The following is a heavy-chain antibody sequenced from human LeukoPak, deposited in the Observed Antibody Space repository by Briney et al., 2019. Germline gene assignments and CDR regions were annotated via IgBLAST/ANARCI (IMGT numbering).Heavy chain of an antibody. V-gene: IGHV3-21*01. CDR1: GFTFSSYS. D-gene: IGHD3-3*01. J-gene: IGHJ4*02. CDR2: ISSSSSYI. Sequence: GGSLRLSCAASGFTFSSYSMNWVRQAPGKGLEWVSSISSSSSYIYYADSVKGRFTISRDNAKNSLYLQMNSLRAEDTAVYYCARDAAYDETEVPLDYWGQGTLVTVSS. CDR3: ARDAAYDETEVPLDY.